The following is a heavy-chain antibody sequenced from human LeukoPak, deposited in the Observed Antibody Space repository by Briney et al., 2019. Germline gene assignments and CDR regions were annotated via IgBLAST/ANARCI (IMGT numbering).Heavy chain of an antibody. CDR1: GGSFSGYY. CDR2: INHSGST. CDR3: ARALTVRGVISFDY. V-gene: IGHV4-34*01. D-gene: IGHD3-10*01. Sequence: PSETLSLTCAVYGGSFSGYYWSWIRQPPGKGLEWIGEINHSGSTNYNPSLKSRVTISVDTSKNQFSLKLSSVTAADTAVYYCARALTVRGVISFDYWGQGTLVTVSS. J-gene: IGHJ4*02.